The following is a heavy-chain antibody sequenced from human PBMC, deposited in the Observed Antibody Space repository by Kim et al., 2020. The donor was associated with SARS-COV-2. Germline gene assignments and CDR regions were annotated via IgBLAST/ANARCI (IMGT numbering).Heavy chain of an antibody. Sequence: SVKVSCKASGGTFSSYAISWVRQAPGQGLEWMGGIIPIFGTANYAQKFQGRVTITADESTSTAYMELSSLRSEDTAVYYCAREDTAMVSLLLALWGQGTLVTVSS. CDR1: GGTFSSYA. D-gene: IGHD5-18*01. V-gene: IGHV1-69*13. CDR3: AREDTAMVSLLLAL. CDR2: IIPIFGTA. J-gene: IGHJ4*02.